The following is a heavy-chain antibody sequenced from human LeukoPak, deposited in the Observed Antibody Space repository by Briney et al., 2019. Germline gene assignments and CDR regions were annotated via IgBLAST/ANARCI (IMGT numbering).Heavy chain of an antibody. CDR3: AKSLWFGDLFPLREFDY. CDR1: GFTFSDFY. J-gene: IGHJ4*02. V-gene: IGHV3-23*01. D-gene: IGHD3-10*01. CDR2: ISDGGAAT. Sequence: PGGSLRLSCAASGFTFSDFYMSWIRQAPGKGLECVSVISDGGAATYYADSVKGGFTISRDNSKNTLSLQMNSLRAEDAAVYYCAKSLWFGDLFPLREFDYWGQGTLVTVSS.